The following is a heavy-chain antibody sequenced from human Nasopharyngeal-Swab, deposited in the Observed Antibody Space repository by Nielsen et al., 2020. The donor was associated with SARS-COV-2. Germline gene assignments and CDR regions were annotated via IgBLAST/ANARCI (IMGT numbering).Heavy chain of an antibody. CDR3: AKDPYYDFWSGHYFDY. D-gene: IGHD3-3*01. Sequence: GESLKISCAASGFTFSSYAMSWVRQAPGKGLEWVSVIYSGGSSTYYADSVKGRFTISRDNSKNTLYLQMNSLRAEDTAVYYCAKDPYYDFWSGHYFDYWGQGTLVTVSS. CDR1: GFTFSSYA. J-gene: IGHJ4*02. CDR2: IYSGGSST. V-gene: IGHV3-23*03.